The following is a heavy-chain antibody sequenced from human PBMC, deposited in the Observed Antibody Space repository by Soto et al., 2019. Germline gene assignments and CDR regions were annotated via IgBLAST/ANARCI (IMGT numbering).Heavy chain of an antibody. Sequence: SETLSLTCSVSGGSVSSGSHYCSWIRQPPGRGLEWIGYIYYTGRTIYNPSLKSRVTISLDTSKNQFSLKLTSVTAADTAVYYCARQNYYYDSSGYYYGYYFDYWGQGTLVTVSS. J-gene: IGHJ4*02. CDR2: IYYTGRT. D-gene: IGHD3-22*01. V-gene: IGHV4-61*01. CDR3: ARQNYYYDSSGYYYGYYFDY. CDR1: GGSVSSGSHY.